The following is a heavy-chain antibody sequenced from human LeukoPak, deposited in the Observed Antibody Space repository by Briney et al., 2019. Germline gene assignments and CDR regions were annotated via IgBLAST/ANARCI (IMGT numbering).Heavy chain of an antibody. CDR2: IYYSGST. V-gene: IGHV4-59*01. D-gene: IGHD4-17*01. Sequence: PSETLSLTCTVSGGSISSYYWSWIRQPPGKGLEWIGYIYYSGSTNYNPSLKSRVTISVDTSKNQFSLKLSSVTAADTAVYYCARVSRYGDSDYWGQGTLVTVSS. J-gene: IGHJ4*02. CDR1: GGSISSYY. CDR3: ARVSRYGDSDY.